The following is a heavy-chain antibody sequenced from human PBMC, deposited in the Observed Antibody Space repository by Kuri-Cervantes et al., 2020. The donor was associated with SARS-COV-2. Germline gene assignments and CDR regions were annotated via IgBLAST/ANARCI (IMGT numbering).Heavy chain of an antibody. D-gene: IGHD6-19*01. J-gene: IGHJ4*02. CDR2: ISAYNGNT. CDR1: GYTFTSYG. Sequence: ASVKVSCKASGYTFTSYGISWVRQAPGQGLEWMGWISAYNGNTNYAQKLQGRVTMTTDTSTSTAYMELRSLRSDDTAVYYYARESGSSGWYGFDYWGQGTLVTVSS. V-gene: IGHV1-18*04. CDR3: ARESGSSGWYGFDY.